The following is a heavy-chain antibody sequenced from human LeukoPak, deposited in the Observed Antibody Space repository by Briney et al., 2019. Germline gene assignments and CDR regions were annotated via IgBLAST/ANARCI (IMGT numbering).Heavy chain of an antibody. CDR2: TSSTGSIT. J-gene: IGHJ4*02. V-gene: IGHV3-23*01. CDR1: GFTFRKYA. Sequence: GGSLRLSCAASGFTFRKYAMSWVGQAPGKGMEWVSMTSSTGSITYYADSVKGRFTMSRDISNNTMFLQMNSLRVDDTAVYYCAKCESRVVGAGTDSWGQGILVTVSS. CDR3: AKCESRVVGAGTDS. D-gene: IGHD1-26*01.